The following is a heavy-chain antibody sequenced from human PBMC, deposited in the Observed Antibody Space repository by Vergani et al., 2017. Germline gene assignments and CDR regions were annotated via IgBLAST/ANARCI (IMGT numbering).Heavy chain of an antibody. J-gene: IGHJ4*02. CDR1: GYTLTELS. Sequence: QVQLVQSGAEVKKPGASVKVSCKVSGYTLTELSMHWVRQAPGKGLEWMGGFDPEDGETIYAQKFQGRVTMTEDTSTDTAYMELSSLRSEDTAVYYCATPSYSSGWYGGSFDDWGQGTLVTVSS. V-gene: IGHV1-24*01. CDR3: ATPSYSSGWYGGSFDD. CDR2: FDPEDGET. D-gene: IGHD6-19*01.